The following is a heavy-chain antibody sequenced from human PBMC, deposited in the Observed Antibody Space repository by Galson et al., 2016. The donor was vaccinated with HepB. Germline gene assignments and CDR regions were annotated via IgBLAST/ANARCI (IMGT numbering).Heavy chain of an antibody. CDR2: INHDGSEK. V-gene: IGHV3-7*01. J-gene: IGHJ2*01. CDR3: VRDHSSGWSFDL. CDR1: GFTISGYW. D-gene: IGHD6-19*01. Sequence: SLRLSCAASGFTISGYWMSWVRQAPGKGLEWVANINHDGSEKYIADSVKGRFTMSRDNAKNSLDLQMNSLRAEDTAVYYCVRDHSSGWSFDLWGRGTLVTVSS.